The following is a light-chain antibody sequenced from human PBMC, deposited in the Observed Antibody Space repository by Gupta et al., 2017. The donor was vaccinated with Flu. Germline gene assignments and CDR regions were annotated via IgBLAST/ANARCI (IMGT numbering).Light chain of an antibody. V-gene: IGKV1-39*01. CDR3: QQTDGAPQT. CDR2: GIS. Sequence: DIQMTQSPSSLSASVGDRVTITCRASQSIRNYLNWYQQRPGKAPKLLIHGISTLHNGVPSRFSGSAYGTDFTLTITMLQPEDFATYYIQQTDGAPQTFGQGTKVEIK. J-gene: IGKJ1*01. CDR1: QSIRNY.